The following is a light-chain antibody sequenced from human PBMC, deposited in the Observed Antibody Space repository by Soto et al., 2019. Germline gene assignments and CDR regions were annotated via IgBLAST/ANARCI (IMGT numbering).Light chain of an antibody. J-gene: IGKJ1*01. CDR3: QQYNSWPPWT. V-gene: IGKV3-15*01. CDR1: QSVSSN. Sequence: EIVMTQSPATLSVCPGERATLSCRASQSVSSNLAWYQQKPGQAPRLLIYGASTRATGIPARFSGSGSGTEFTLTISSLQSEDFAVYYCQQYNSWPPWTFGQGTKVEI. CDR2: GAS.